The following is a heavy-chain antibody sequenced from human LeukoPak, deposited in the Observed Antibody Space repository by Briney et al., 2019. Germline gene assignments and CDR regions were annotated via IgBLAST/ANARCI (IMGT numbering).Heavy chain of an antibody. CDR1: GFTFDDYG. D-gene: IGHD5-18*01. CDR2: INWNGGST. J-gene: IGHJ6*03. V-gene: IGHV3-20*04. Sequence: PGGSLRLSCAASGFTFDDYGMSWVRQAPGKGLEWVSGINWNGGSTGYADSVKGRFTISRDNAKNSLYLQMNSLRAEDSALYYCARDTARGRYYYYYMDVRGKGTTVTVSS. CDR3: ARDTARGRYYYYYMDV.